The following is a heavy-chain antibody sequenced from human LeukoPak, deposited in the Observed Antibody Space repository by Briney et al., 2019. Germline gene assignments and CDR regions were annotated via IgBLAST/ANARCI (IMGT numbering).Heavy chain of an antibody. J-gene: IGHJ4*02. CDR2: VSGNGGST. CDR1: GFTFSSYT. Sequence: PWGSLRLSCAASGFTFSSYTISWVRQAPGKGLEWVSAVSGNGGSTYYADSVKGRFTISRDNSKNTLYLQMNSLRAEDTAVYYCAKEGGSRGYFDYWGQGTLVTVSS. CDR3: AKEGGSRGYFDY. V-gene: IGHV3-23*01.